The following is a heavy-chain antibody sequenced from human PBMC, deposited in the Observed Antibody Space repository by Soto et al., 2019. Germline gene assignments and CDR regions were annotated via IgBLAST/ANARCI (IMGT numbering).Heavy chain of an antibody. V-gene: IGHV4-30-2*01. D-gene: IGHD6-13*01. CDR2: IYHSGST. CDR3: DGGQQQVRNY. Sequence: PSETLSLTCAVSGGSISSSGYSWSWIRQPPGKGLEWIGYIYHSGSTYYNPSLKSRVTISVDRSKNQFSLKLSSVTAADTAVYYCDGGQQQVRNYWGLGTLVTVSS. CDR1: GGSISSSGYS. J-gene: IGHJ4*02.